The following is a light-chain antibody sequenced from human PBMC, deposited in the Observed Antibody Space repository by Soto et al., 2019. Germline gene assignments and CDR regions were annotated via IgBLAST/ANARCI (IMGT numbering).Light chain of an antibody. V-gene: IGKV1-39*01. Sequence: DIQMIQSPSSLSASVGDRVTITCRASQNIDNCLSWYQQKPGKAPKLLIYAASSLHSGVPSRFSGSGSGTDFTLTISSLQREDLAIYYCLQTYTAPATFGQGTRVEIK. CDR3: LQTYTAPAT. J-gene: IGKJ1*01. CDR2: AAS. CDR1: QNIDNC.